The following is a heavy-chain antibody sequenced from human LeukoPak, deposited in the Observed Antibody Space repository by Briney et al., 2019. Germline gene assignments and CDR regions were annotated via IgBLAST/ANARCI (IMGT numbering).Heavy chain of an antibody. CDR3: ARVSGYCSSTSCLNLYYFDY. Sequence: GGSLRLSCAASGFTFSSYWMSWVRQAPGKGLEWVANIKQDGSEKYYVDSVKGRFTISRDNAKNSLYLQMNSLRAEDTAVYHCARVSGYCSSTSCLNLYYFDYWGQGTLVTVSS. CDR1: GFTFSSYW. J-gene: IGHJ4*02. D-gene: IGHD2-2*01. V-gene: IGHV3-7*01. CDR2: IKQDGSEK.